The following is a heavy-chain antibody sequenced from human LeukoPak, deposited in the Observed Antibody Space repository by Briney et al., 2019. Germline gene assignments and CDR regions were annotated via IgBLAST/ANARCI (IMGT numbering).Heavy chain of an antibody. CDR3: ARDQYDFWSGQHHWYFDL. V-gene: IGHV4-61*02. CDR1: GGSISSGSYY. D-gene: IGHD3-3*01. J-gene: IGHJ2*01. Sequence: SETLSLTCTVSGGSISSGSYYWSWIRQPAGKGLEWIGRIYTSGSTNYNPSLKSRVTISVDTSKNQFSLKLSSVTAADTAVYYCARDQYDFWSGQHHWYFDLWGRGTLVTVSS. CDR2: IYTSGST.